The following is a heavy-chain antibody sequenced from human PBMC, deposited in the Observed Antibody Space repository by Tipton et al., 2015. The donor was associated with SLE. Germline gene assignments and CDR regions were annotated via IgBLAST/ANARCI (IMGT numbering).Heavy chain of an antibody. V-gene: IGHV4-59*08. D-gene: IGHD3-10*01. CDR2: IYYSGST. Sequence: TLSLTRTVSGGSISSYYWSWIRQPPGKGLEWIGYIYYSGSTNYNPSLKSRVTISVDTSKNQFSLKLSSVTAADTAVYYCARRRGYNWFDPWGQGTLVTVSS. CDR3: ARRRGYNWFDP. CDR1: GGSISSYY. J-gene: IGHJ5*02.